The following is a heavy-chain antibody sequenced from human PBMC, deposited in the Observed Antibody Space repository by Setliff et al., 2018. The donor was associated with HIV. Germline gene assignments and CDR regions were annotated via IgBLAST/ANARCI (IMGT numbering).Heavy chain of an antibody. Sequence: PGESLKISCKGSGYSFIRYWIGWVRQMPGKGLEWMGIIYPGDSDPRYSPSFQGQVTISADKSISTAYLQWSSLKASDTAIYYCARPRSGGSIDAFDIWGQGTMVTVSS. CDR2: IYPGDSDP. V-gene: IGHV5-51*01. D-gene: IGHD2-15*01. J-gene: IGHJ3*02. CDR3: ARPRSGGSIDAFDI. CDR1: GYSFIRYW.